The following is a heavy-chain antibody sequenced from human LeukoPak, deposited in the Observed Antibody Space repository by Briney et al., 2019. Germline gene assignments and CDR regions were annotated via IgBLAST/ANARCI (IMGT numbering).Heavy chain of an antibody. CDR3: AKDLKRWQNFDY. CDR2: ISGSGGST. D-gene: IGHD5-24*01. V-gene: IGHV3-23*01. Sequence: GGSLRLSCAASGFTFSSYAMSWVRQAPGKGLEWVSAISGSGGSTYYADSVKGRFTISRDTSKNTLYLQMNSLRVEDTAVYYCAKDLKRWQNFDYWGQGTLVTVSS. CDR1: GFTFSSYA. J-gene: IGHJ4*02.